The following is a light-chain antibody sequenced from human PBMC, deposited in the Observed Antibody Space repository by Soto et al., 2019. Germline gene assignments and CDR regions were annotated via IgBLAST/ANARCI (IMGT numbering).Light chain of an antibody. CDR1: QSVSSN. J-gene: IGKJ5*01. Sequence: EIVMTQSPATLSVSPGERATLSCRASQSVSSNLAWYQQKPGQAPRLLIYGASTRATDIPARFTGSGYGTEFTLTISSLQSEDFAVYYCQQYNNWPPTFGQGTRLEIK. V-gene: IGKV3-15*01. CDR3: QQYNNWPPT. CDR2: GAS.